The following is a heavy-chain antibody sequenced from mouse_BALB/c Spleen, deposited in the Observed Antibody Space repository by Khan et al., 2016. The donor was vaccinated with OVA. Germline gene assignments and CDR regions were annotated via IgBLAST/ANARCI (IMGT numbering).Heavy chain of an antibody. D-gene: IGHD2-4*01. CDR1: GYSITSEYT. Sequence: EVQLQESGPGLVKPSQSLSLTCTVTGYSITSEYTWNWIRQFPGNKLEWMGFISYSGNTSYNPSLKSRISINRDTSKNQFFLQLNSVTSEDTATYYCARKDYYDYDPFPYWGQGTLVTVSA. CDR3: ARKDYYDYDPFPY. CDR2: ISYSGNT. V-gene: IGHV3-2*02. J-gene: IGHJ3*01.